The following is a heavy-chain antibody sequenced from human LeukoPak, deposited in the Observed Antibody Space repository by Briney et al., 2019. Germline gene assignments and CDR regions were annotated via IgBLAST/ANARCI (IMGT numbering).Heavy chain of an antibody. CDR2: ISYDGSNK. D-gene: IGHD1-26*01. J-gene: IGHJ4*02. CDR3: AKDFNSGSYYEYYFDY. V-gene: IGHV3-30*18. CDR1: GFTFSGYG. Sequence: GGSLRLSCAASGFTFSGYGMHWVRQAPGKGLEWVAVISYDGSNKYYAASVKGRFTISRDNSKNTLYLQMNSLRAEDTAVYYCAKDFNSGSYYEYYFDYWGQGTLVTVSS.